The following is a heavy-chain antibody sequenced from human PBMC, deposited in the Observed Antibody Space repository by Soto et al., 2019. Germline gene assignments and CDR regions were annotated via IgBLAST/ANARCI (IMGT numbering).Heavy chain of an antibody. CDR3: ARDSRGYYDSSGYYYYGMDV. CDR1: GYTFTSYY. J-gene: IGHJ6*02. V-gene: IGHV1-46*01. D-gene: IGHD3-22*01. CDR2: INPSGGST. Sequence: GASVKVSCKASGYTFTSYYMHWVRQAPGQGLEWMGIINPSGGSTSYAQKFQGRVTMTRDTSTSTVYMELSSLRSEDTAVYYCARDSRGYYDSSGYYYYGMDVWGQGTTVTVSS.